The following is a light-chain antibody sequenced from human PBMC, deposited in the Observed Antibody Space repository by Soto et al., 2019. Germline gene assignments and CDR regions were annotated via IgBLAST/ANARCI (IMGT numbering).Light chain of an antibody. CDR1: PSVTNY. CDR2: GAF. Sequence: EIVLTQSPATLSLSPGERATLSCRASPSVTNYLPWYQQKPGQPPRLLIYGAFNRAAGIPARFSGSGSGTDFTLTISSLEPEDSAVYYCQQRNIWPPVTFGQGTRLEIK. J-gene: IGKJ5*01. CDR3: QQRNIWPPVT. V-gene: IGKV3-11*01.